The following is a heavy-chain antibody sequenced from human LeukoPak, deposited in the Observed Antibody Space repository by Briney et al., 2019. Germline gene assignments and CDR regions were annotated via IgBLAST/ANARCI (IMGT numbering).Heavy chain of an antibody. CDR2: IIPIFGTA. D-gene: IGHD2-15*01. V-gene: IGHV1-69*13. Sequence: GASVKVSCKASGGTFSSYAISWVRQAPGQGLEWMGGIIPIFGTANYAQKFQGRVTITADESTSTAYMELSSLRSGDTAVYYCARNPLVDAYFDYWGQETLVTVSS. CDR1: GGTFSSYA. CDR3: ARNPLVDAYFDY. J-gene: IGHJ4*02.